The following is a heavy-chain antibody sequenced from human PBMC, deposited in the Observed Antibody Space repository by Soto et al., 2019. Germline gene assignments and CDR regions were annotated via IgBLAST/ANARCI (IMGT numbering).Heavy chain of an antibody. V-gene: IGHV3-74*01. Sequence: PGGSLRLSCAASGFTFSSHWMHWVRQAPGRGLVWVSRINTDGSSTSYADSVKGRFTISRDNAKHTLYLQMNSLRAEDTAVYYCARDTNGLSYWGQGTLVTVSS. D-gene: IGHD2-8*01. CDR2: INTDGSST. J-gene: IGHJ4*02. CDR1: GFTFSSHW. CDR3: ARDTNGLSY.